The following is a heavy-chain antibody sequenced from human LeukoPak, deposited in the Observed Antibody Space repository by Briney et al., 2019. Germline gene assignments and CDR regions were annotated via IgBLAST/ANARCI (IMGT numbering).Heavy chain of an antibody. Sequence: GGSLRLSCAASGFTVSSNYMSWVRQAPGKGLEWVSVIYSGGSTYYADSVKGRFTISGDNSKNTLYLQMNSLRAEDTAVYYCASSLRRSMIVPFGAFDIWGQGTMVTVSS. J-gene: IGHJ3*02. CDR2: IYSGGST. D-gene: IGHD3-22*01. V-gene: IGHV3-53*01. CDR1: GFTVSSNY. CDR3: ASSLRRSMIVPFGAFDI.